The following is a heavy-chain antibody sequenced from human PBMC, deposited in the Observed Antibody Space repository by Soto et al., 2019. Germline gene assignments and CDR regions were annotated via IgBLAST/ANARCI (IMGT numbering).Heavy chain of an antibody. CDR2: ISGSGVST. V-gene: IGHV3-23*01. D-gene: IGHD3-3*01. CDR3: AKAVRDLLRGSHY. CDR1: GFTFNGYA. Sequence: PGGSLRLSCAASGFTFNGYAMSWVRQAPGKGLEWGSVISGSGVSTYSADSVKGRFSISRANAKNTLYLQMNSRRAKDTAIYYSAKAVRDLLRGSHYWGQGTLVTGSS. J-gene: IGHJ4*02.